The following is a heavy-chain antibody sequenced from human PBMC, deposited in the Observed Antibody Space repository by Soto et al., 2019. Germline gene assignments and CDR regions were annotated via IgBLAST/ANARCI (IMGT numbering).Heavy chain of an antibody. CDR1: GFTFSSYG. Sequence: GGSLRLSCAASGFTFSSYGMHWVRQAPGKGLEWVAVISYDGSNKYYADSVKGRFTISRDNSKNTLYLQINSLRAEDTAVYYCAKDSSLDYWGQGTLVTVSS. D-gene: IGHD2-2*01. V-gene: IGHV3-30*18. CDR3: AKDSSLDY. J-gene: IGHJ4*02. CDR2: ISYDGSNK.